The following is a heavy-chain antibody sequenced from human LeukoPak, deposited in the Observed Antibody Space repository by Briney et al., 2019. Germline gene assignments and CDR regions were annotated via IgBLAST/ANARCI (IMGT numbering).Heavy chain of an antibody. CDR1: GFILDKYA. D-gene: IGHD3-22*01. CDR2: ITWDNGSL. J-gene: IGHJ4*02. Sequence: GRSLRLSCAASGFILDKYAMSWVRQVPGKGLEWVSGITWDNGSLGYADSVKGRFTISRDNAKNSLYLQMNSLRTEDTALYYCAKGTSRYYYDSSGSTFDYWGQGTLVTVSS. V-gene: IGHV3-9*01. CDR3: AKGTSRYYYDSSGSTFDY.